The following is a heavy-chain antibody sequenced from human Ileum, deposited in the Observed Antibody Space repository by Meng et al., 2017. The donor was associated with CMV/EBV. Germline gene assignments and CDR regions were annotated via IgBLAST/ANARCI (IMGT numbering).Heavy chain of an antibody. CDR3: STDLDY. CDR1: GFTYSKSW. V-gene: IGHV3-15*01. J-gene: IGHJ4*02. CDR2: IKNKTDGGAI. Sequence: VEGVESGGGWGKPGGSLRGCCGACGFTYSKSWMSWVRQARGKGLEWVGSIKNKTDGGAIDYAAPVKDRFNISRDDSTNTLYLQMNSLNTDDTGVYYCSTDLDYWGQGTLVTVSS. D-gene: IGHD3-10*01.